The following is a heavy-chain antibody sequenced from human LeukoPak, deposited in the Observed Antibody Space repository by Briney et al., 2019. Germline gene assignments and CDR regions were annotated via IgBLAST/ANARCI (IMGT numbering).Heavy chain of an antibody. J-gene: IGHJ4*02. D-gene: IGHD2-21*01. CDR1: GGSFSGYY. CDR2: INHSGST. Sequence: SETLSLTCAVYGGSFSGYYWSWIRQPPGKGLEWIGEINHSGSTNYNPSLKSRVTISVDTSKNQFSLKLSSVTAADTAVYYCARGRAIRGGNLDYWGQGTLVTISS. CDR3: ARGRAIRGGNLDY. V-gene: IGHV4-34*01.